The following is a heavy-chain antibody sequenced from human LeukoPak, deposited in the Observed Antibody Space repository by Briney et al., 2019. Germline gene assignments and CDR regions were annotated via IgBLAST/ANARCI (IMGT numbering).Heavy chain of an antibody. J-gene: IGHJ4*02. V-gene: IGHV1-69*13. CDR2: IIPIFGTA. Sequence: ASVKVSCKASGGTFISYAISWVRQAPGQGLEWMGGIIPIFGTANYAQKFQGRVTITADESTSTAYMELSSLRSEDTAVYYCARDSHDYGDTIDYWGQGTLVTVSS. CDR3: ARDSHDYGDTIDY. CDR1: GGTFISYA. D-gene: IGHD4-17*01.